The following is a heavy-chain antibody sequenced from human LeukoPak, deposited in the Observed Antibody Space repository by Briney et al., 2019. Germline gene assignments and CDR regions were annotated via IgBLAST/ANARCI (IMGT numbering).Heavy chain of an antibody. V-gene: IGHV4-61*01. J-gene: IGHJ5*02. D-gene: IGHD4-17*01. Sequence: SETLSLTCKVSGGSVSSDSYYWSWIRQPPGQGLEWIGYIHNSGSTKYNASLKSRLTISVDTSENQFSLEVTSVTAADTAVYYCARTNYGDYNWFDPWGQGTLVTVSS. CDR3: ARTNYGDYNWFDP. CDR2: IHNSGST. CDR1: GGSVSSDSYY.